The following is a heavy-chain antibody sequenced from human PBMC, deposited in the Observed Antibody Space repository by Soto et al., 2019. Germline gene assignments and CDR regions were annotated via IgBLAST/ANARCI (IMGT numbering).Heavy chain of an antibody. CDR1: GGSINSYY. CDR3: ARVVGATTGRYFDY. D-gene: IGHD1-26*01. CDR2: IYYSGST. Sequence: SETLSLTCTVSGGSINSYYWSWIRQPPGKGLEWIGYIYYSGSTNYNPSLKSRVTISVDTSKNQFSLKLSSVTAADTAVYYCARVVGATTGRYFDYWGQGTLVTVS. J-gene: IGHJ4*02. V-gene: IGHV4-59*01.